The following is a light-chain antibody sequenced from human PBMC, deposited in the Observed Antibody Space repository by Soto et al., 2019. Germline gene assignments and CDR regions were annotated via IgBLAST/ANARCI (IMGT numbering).Light chain of an antibody. CDR3: QQYGGVPYT. V-gene: IGKV3-20*01. Sequence: EIVLTQSPATLSLSPGQRATLSCRASERISRDYLAWYQQRLGQAPRLLIYGASSGATGIPDRFSGSGSGTDFTLTISRLEAEDFAIYYCQQYGGVPYTFGQGTKVDIK. J-gene: IGKJ2*01. CDR2: GAS. CDR1: ERISRDY.